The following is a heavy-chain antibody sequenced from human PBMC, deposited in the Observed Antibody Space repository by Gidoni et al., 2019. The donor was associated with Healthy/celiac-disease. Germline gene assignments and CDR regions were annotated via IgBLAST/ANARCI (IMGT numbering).Heavy chain of an antibody. J-gene: IGHJ5*02. CDR1: GSTFTGYY. D-gene: IGHD3-10*01. CDR2: INPNSGGT. V-gene: IGHV1-2*02. Sequence: QVQLVQSGAEVKKPGASVKVSCKASGSTFTGYYMHWFRQAPGQGLEWMGWINPNSGGTNYAQKFQGRVTMTRDTSISTAYMELSRLRSDDTAVYYCARDRFTMVRGVITQSPYNWFDPWGQGTLVTVSS. CDR3: ARDRFTMVRGVITQSPYNWFDP.